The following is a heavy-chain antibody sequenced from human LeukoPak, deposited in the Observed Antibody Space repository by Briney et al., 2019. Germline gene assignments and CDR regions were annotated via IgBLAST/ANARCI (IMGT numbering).Heavy chain of an antibody. CDR3: ARHDSSGYDAFDI. J-gene: IGHJ3*02. V-gene: IGHV1-2*02. Sequence: ASVKVSCKASGYTFTGYYMHWVRQAPGQGLEWMGWINPNSGGTNYAQKFRGRVTMTRDTSISTAYMELSRLRSDDTAVYYCARHDSSGYDAFDIWGQGTMVTVSS. CDR2: INPNSGGT. CDR1: GYTFTGYY. D-gene: IGHD3-22*01.